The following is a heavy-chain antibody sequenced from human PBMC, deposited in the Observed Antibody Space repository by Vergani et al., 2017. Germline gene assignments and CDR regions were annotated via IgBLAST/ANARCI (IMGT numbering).Heavy chain of an antibody. D-gene: IGHD2-15*01. J-gene: IGHJ4*02. CDR3: ASEGYCSGGSCYLPLGY. V-gene: IGHV3-21*01. Sequence: EVQLVESGGGLVKPGGSLRLSCAASGFTFSSYSMNWVRQAPGKGLEWVSSISSSSSYIYYADSVKGRFTISRDNAKNSQYLQMNSLRAEDTAVYYCASEGYCSGGSCYLPLGYWGQGTLVTVSS. CDR1: GFTFSSYS. CDR2: ISSSSSYI.